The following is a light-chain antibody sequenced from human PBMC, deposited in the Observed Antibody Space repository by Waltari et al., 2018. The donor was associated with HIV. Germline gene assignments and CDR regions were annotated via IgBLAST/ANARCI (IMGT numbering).Light chain of an antibody. CDR1: SNAVGASNL. V-gene: IGLV2-14*03. J-gene: IGLJ3*02. CDR3: TSRTTNGARWV. Sequence: QSALTQPASVSGSPGQSITISCTGTSNAVGASNLVSWYQHHPGKAPNLIIYDVSYRPAGVSNRFSGSKSDNTASLTISGLQTGDEADYYCTSRTTNGARWVFGGGTQLTVL. CDR2: DVS.